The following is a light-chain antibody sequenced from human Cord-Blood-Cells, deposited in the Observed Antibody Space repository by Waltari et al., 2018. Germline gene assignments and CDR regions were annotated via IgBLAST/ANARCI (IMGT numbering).Light chain of an antibody. CDR1: SSDVGGYNY. CDR2: DVS. CDR3: SSYTSSSTWV. V-gene: IGLV2-14*01. Sequence: QSALTQPASVSGSPGQSITISCTGTSSDVGGYNYVSWYQQHPGKAPKHMIYDVSKRPSGVSNRFSGSKSGNTASLTISGLQAEDEADYYCSSYTSSSTWVFGGGTKLTAL. J-gene: IGLJ3*02.